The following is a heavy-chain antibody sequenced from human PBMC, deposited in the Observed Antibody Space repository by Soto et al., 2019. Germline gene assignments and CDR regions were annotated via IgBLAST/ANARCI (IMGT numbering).Heavy chain of an antibody. J-gene: IGHJ4*02. CDR1: GGSISSGGYS. CDR3: ARGSAYDGNSYDY. D-gene: IGHD3-10*01. V-gene: IGHV4-30-2*01. CDR2: IYHSGST. Sequence: SETLSLTCAVSGGSISSGGYSWSWIRQPPGKGLEWIGYIYHSGSTYYNPSLKSRVTISVDRSKNQFSLKLSSVTAADTAVYYCARGSAYDGNSYDYWGQGNLVTVSS.